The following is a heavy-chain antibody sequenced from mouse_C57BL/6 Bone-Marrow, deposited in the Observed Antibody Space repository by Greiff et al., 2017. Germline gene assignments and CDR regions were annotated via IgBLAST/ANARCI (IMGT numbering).Heavy chain of an antibody. Sequence: VQLQESGPGLVQPSHSLSITCTVSGFSLTSYGVHWVRQSPGKGLEWLGVIWGGGSTDYNAAFISRLSISKDNSKSQVFFKMNSLQADDTAIYYCAREGLRRGVVYFDFWGQGTTLTVSS. J-gene: IGHJ2*01. V-gene: IGHV2-2*01. D-gene: IGHD2-4*01. CDR3: AREGLRRGVVYFDF. CDR1: GFSLTSYG. CDR2: IWGGGST.